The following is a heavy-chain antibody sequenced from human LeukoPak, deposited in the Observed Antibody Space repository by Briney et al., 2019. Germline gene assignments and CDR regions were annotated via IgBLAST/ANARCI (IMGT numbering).Heavy chain of an antibody. V-gene: IGHV3-23*05. CDR2: IFASGSTT. CDR1: GFTFSGYA. Sequence: GGSLRLSCAASGFTFSGYAMNWVRQAPGKGLEWVSLIFASGSTTKYADSVKGRFTISRDNSKNTLYLQMNSLRAEDTAVYYCAKWTNRRDYVDYWGQGTLVTVSS. D-gene: IGHD3/OR15-3a*01. CDR3: AKWTNRRDYVDY. J-gene: IGHJ4*02.